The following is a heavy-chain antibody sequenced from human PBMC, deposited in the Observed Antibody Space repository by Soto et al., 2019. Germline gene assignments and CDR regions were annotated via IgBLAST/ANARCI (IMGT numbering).Heavy chain of an antibody. CDR2: IYYSGST. Sequence: QLQLQESGPGLVKPSETLSLTCTVSGGSISSSSYYWGWIRQPPGKGLEWIGSIYYSGSTYYNPSLRMRVTLSVDTSKNQFSLKLSSVTAADTAVYYCAIHVDPWGSGYFDYWGQGTLVTVSS. J-gene: IGHJ4*02. CDR1: GGSISSSSYY. CDR3: AIHVDPWGSGYFDY. V-gene: IGHV4-39*01. D-gene: IGHD3-16*01.